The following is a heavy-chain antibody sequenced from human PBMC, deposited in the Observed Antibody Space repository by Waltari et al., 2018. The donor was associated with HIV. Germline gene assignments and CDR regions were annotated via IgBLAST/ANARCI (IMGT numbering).Heavy chain of an antibody. D-gene: IGHD2-15*01. V-gene: IGHV3-30*02. CDR2: IRYDGNTK. CDR1: GSSVSIPG. J-gene: IGHJ6*02. Sequence: QGQLVESAGGVVQPGGSLRLSCAGSGSSVSIPGILWVRQAPGKGLEWGTFIRYDGNTKYYADSVKGRFTISRDNSKNTLYLQMSSLRAEDTAVYYCAKELRSGYSYYYYGMDVWGQGTTVTVSS. CDR3: AKELRSGYSYYYYGMDV.